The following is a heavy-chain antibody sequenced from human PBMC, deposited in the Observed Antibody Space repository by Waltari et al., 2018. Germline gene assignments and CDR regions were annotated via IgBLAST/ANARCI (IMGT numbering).Heavy chain of an antibody. CDR3: ARAAQEIYCGGDCTSDFDY. V-gene: IGHV4-34*01. CDR1: GGSFSGYY. J-gene: IGHJ4*02. D-gene: IGHD2-21*02. Sequence: QVQLQQWGAGLLKPSETLSLTCAVYGGSFSGYYWSWIRQPPGKGLEWIGEINHSGSNNYNPSLKSRVTISVDTSKNQFSLKLSSVTAADTAVYYCARAAQEIYCGGDCTSDFDYWGQGTLVTVSS. CDR2: INHSGSN.